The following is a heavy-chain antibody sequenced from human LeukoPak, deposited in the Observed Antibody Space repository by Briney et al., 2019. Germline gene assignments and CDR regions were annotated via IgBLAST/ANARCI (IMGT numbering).Heavy chain of an antibody. Sequence: GGSLRLSCAASGFTVSTNYMSWVRQAPGKGLEWVSVIYSADSTYYADSVKGRFTISRDNSKNTLYPQMNSLRAEDTAVYYCATAVAGPTFDYWGQGTLVTVSS. CDR3: ATAVAGPTFDY. J-gene: IGHJ4*02. CDR1: GFTVSTNY. D-gene: IGHD6-19*01. CDR2: IYSADST. V-gene: IGHV3-53*01.